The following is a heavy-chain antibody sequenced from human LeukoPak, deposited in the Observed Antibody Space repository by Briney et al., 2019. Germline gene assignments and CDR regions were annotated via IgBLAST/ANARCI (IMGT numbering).Heavy chain of an antibody. Sequence: ASVKVSCKASGYTFTSYDINWVRQAPGKGLEWMGGFDPEDGETIYAQKFQGRVTMTEDTSTDTAYMELSSLRSEDTAVYYCAFLDIYTGSGFYKAYFDYWGQGTLVTVSS. CDR1: GYTFTSYD. D-gene: IGHD3-22*01. V-gene: IGHV1-24*01. CDR2: FDPEDGET. CDR3: AFLDIYTGSGFYKAYFDY. J-gene: IGHJ4*02.